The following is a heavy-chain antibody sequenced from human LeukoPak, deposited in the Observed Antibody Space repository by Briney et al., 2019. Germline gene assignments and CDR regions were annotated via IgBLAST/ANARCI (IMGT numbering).Heavy chain of an antibody. J-gene: IGHJ3*02. CDR3: ARHEWGSNGYADAFDI. Sequence: SETLSLTCTVSGAPISSYYWSWIRQPPGKGLEWIGYIYYSGRTNYNPSLKSRVTISVDTSKNQFSLKLSSMTAADTAVYYCARHEWGSNGYADAFDIWGQGTMVTVS. D-gene: IGHD3-16*01. V-gene: IGHV4-59*08. CDR2: IYYSGRT. CDR1: GAPISSYY.